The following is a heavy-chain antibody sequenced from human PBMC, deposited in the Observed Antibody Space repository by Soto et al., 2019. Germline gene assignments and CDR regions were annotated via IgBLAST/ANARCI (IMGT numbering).Heavy chain of an antibody. CDR1: GFTFSSYA. J-gene: IGHJ4*02. Sequence: GGSLRLSCAASGFTFSSYAMHWVRQAPGKGLEWVAVISYDGSNKYYADSVKGRFTISRDNSKNTLYLQMNSLRAEDTAVYYCARDPTVTDLYYFDYWGQGTLVTVSS. V-gene: IGHV3-30-3*01. CDR3: ARDPTVTDLYYFDY. D-gene: IGHD4-4*01. CDR2: ISYDGSNK.